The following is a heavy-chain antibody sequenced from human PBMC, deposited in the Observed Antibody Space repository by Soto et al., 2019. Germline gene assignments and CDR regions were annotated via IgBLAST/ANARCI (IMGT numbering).Heavy chain of an antibody. CDR1: GFTFSNAW. CDR2: IKSKTDGGTT. V-gene: IGHV3-15*01. J-gene: IGHJ4*02. CDR3: TTESYYDYIWGSHY. D-gene: IGHD3-16*01. Sequence: GGSLRLSCAASGFTFSNAWMSWVRQAPGKGLEWVGRIKSKTDGGTTDYAGPVKGRFTISRDDSKNTLYLQMNSLKTEDTAVYYCTTESYYDYIWGSHYWGQGTLVTVSS.